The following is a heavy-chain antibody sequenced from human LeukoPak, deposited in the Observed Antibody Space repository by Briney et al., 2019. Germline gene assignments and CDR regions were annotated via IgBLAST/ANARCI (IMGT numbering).Heavy chain of an antibody. CDR1: GFTFPKAW. CDR2: ISRTGNYI. J-gene: IGHJ4*02. CDR3: ARVLETDCSGGSCYSGLDY. V-gene: IGHV3-21*01. D-gene: IGHD2-15*01. Sequence: GGSLRLSCEASGFTFPKAWMNWVRQAPGKGLEWVSSISRTGNYIYYADSVKGRFTIPRDNAQNSLFLQMNSLRVEDTAVYYCARVLETDCSGGSCYSGLDYWGQGTLVTVSS.